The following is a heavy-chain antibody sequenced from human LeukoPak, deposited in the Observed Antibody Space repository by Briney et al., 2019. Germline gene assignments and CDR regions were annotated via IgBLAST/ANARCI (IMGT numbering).Heavy chain of an antibody. CDR2: IKSKTDGGTT. D-gene: IGHD2-15*01. V-gene: IGHV3-15*01. Sequence: GGSLRLSCAASAFTFSNAWVNWVRQAPGKGLEWVGRIKSKTDGGTTDYAAPVKGRFTISRDDSKNTLYLQMNSLKTEDTAVYYCSTEERVSSGYCSGGSCYIDYWGQGTLVTVSS. CDR3: STEERVSSGYCSGGSCYIDY. J-gene: IGHJ4*02. CDR1: AFTFSNAW.